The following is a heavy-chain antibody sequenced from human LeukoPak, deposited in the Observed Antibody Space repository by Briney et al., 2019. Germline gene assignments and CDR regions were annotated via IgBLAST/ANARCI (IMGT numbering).Heavy chain of an antibody. Sequence: GGSLRLSCAASGLTFSSYAMSWVRQAPGKGREWVSAISGSGGSTYYADSVKGRFTISRDNSKNTLYLQMNSLRAEDTAVYYCAKDTERLTIFGVVSAYGMDVWGQGTTVTVSS. CDR1: GLTFSSYA. CDR3: AKDTERLTIFGVVSAYGMDV. J-gene: IGHJ6*02. D-gene: IGHD3-3*01. V-gene: IGHV3-23*01. CDR2: ISGSGGST.